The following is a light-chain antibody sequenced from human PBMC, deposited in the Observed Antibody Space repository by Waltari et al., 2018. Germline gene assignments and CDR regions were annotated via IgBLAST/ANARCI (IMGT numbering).Light chain of an antibody. V-gene: IGKV2-28*01. CDR1: QSLLHSNGYNY. J-gene: IGKJ1*01. CDR3: MQALQTPR. CDR2: LGS. Sequence: DIVMTQSPLSLPVTPGEPASISCRSSQSLLHSNGYNYLDWYLQKPGQSPQLLIYLGSSRAAGVPDRFSGSGSGTDFTLKISRVEADDVGVYYCMQALQTPRFGQGTKVEIK.